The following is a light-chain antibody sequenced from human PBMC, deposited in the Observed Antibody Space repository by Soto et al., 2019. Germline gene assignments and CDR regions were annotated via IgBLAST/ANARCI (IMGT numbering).Light chain of an antibody. CDR3: QSYNISLSGRV. J-gene: IGLJ2*01. V-gene: IGLV1-40*01. CDR1: SSNIGAGYG. CDR2: GNN. Sequence: QAVVTQPPSVSGAPGQRVTISCTGSSSNIGAGYGVHWYQQLPGTAPKLLIYGNNNRPSGVPDRFSGSKSGTSASLAITGLQAEDEADYYCQSYNISLSGRVFGGGIKVTVL.